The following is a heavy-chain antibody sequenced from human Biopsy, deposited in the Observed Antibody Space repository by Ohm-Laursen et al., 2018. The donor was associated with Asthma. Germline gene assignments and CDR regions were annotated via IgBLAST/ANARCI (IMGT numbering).Heavy chain of an antibody. CDR2: IYRNGDT. D-gene: IGHD2-21*02. J-gene: IGHJ4*02. CDR1: GDSIDSGDYS. CDR3: ARGWNCGGDCYSLDS. Sequence: TLSLTWTVSGDSIDSGDYSWTWIRQSPGVGLEWIGYIYRNGDTYYNPTFKNRVTISIDRSKNQFSLRLRSVTAADTAVYYCARGWNCGGDCYSLDSWGQGTLVTVSS. V-gene: IGHV4-30-2*06.